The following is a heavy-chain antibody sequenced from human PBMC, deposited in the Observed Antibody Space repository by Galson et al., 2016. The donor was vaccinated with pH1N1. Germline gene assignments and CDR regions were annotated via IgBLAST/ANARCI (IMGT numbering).Heavy chain of an antibody. V-gene: IGHV3-7*03. CDR1: GFTFSNYW. CDR3: ARTRFAAAAV. CDR2: INQTGSVQ. Sequence: SLRLSCAASGFTFSNYWMSWVRQAPGKGLEWVANINQTGSVQYYVASVKGRFTISRDNAKNSLYLQMNSLPAEDTAVYYCARTRFAAAAVWGQGTLVTVPS. D-gene: IGHD6-13*01. J-gene: IGHJ4*02.